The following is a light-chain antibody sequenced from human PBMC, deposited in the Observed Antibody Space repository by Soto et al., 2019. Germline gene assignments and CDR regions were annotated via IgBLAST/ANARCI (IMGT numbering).Light chain of an antibody. Sequence: QSALTQPASVSGSPGQSITISCTGTSSDVGGYNYVSWYQQHPGKAPKLMIYEVSNRPSGVSNRFSGSKSGNAASLTISGLQAEDEADYYCSSYTSSSTKVFGTGTKLTLL. CDR1: SSDVGGYNY. CDR2: EVS. V-gene: IGLV2-14*01. J-gene: IGLJ1*01. CDR3: SSYTSSSTKV.